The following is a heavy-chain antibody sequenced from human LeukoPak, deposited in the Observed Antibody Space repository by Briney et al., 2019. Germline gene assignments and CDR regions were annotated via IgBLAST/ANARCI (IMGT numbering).Heavy chain of an antibody. J-gene: IGHJ5*02. D-gene: IGHD6-19*01. Sequence: GGSLRLSCAASGFTFSSYGIHWVRQAPGKGLEWMAVISYDGSYKYYADSVKGRFTISRDNSKNTLYLQMNRLRAEDTAIYYCAKDSRSSGWYNWFDPWGQGTLVTVSS. V-gene: IGHV3-30*18. CDR3: AKDSRSSGWYNWFDP. CDR2: ISYDGSYK. CDR1: GFTFSSYG.